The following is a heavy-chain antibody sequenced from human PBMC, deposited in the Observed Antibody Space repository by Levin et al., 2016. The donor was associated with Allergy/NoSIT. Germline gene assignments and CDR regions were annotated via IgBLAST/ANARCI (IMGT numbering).Heavy chain of an antibody. D-gene: IGHD3-9*01. V-gene: IGHV3-53*01. CDR3: ARDGRLRYFDWLEKNFDY. CDR2: IYSGGST. J-gene: IGHJ4*02. Sequence: GSLRLSCAASGFTVSSNYMSWVRQAPGKGLEWVSVIYSGGSTYYADSVKGRFTISRDNAKNSLYLQMNSLRAEDTAVYYCARDGRLRYFDWLEKNFDYWGQGTLVTVSS. CDR1: GFTVSSNY.